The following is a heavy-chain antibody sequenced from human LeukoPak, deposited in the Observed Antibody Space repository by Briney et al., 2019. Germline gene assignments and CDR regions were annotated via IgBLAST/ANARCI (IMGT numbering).Heavy chain of an antibody. CDR3: ARDGVPAARDL. V-gene: IGHV3-7*01. J-gene: IGHJ3*01. D-gene: IGHD2-2*01. CDR2: IDGAGGEE. Sequence: PGGSLRLSCEASGFTFSRHWLTWVRQAPGKGLEWVGNIDGAGGEEHYVDSVKGRFTISRDNAKTSLYLHMNSLRAEDTAVYYCARDGVPAARDLWGQGTMVIVSS. CDR1: GFTFSRHW.